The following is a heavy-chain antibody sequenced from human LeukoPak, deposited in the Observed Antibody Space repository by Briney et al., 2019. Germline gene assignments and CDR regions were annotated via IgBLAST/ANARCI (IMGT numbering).Heavy chain of an antibody. D-gene: IGHD6-13*01. CDR1: GFTFSSCA. J-gene: IGHJ5*02. Sequence: GSLRLSCAASGFTFSSCAMSWIRQPPGKGLEWIGYIYSSGSPNYTPSLKSRVTISVDTSKNQFSLMLKSVTAADTAVYYCARRVAVVGSNWFDPWGQGTLVTVSS. V-gene: IGHV4-59*01. CDR2: IYSSGSP. CDR3: ARRVAVVGSNWFDP.